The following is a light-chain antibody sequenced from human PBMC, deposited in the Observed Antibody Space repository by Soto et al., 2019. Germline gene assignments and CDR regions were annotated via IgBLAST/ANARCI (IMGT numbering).Light chain of an antibody. J-gene: IGKJ1*01. V-gene: IGKV3-15*01. CDR3: QQYNNWPRK. CDR1: QSVSSD. CDR2: GAS. Sequence: IVMTHSPATLSVSPGERATLSCRASQSVSSDLAWYHQKPGQAPRLLIYGASTRATGIPARFSGSGSGTEFTLTINSLQSEDFAVYYCQQYNNWPRKFGQGTKVDIK.